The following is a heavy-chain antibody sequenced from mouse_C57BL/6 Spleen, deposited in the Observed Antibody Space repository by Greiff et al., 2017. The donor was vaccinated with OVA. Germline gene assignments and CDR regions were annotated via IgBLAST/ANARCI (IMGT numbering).Heavy chain of an antibody. V-gene: IGHV2-9-1*01. CDR2: IWTGGGT. CDR1: GFSLTSYA. J-gene: IGHJ4*01. D-gene: IGHD2-2*01. Sequence: QVQLQQSGPGLVAPSQSLSITCTVSGFSLTSYAISWVRQPPGKGLEWLGVIWTGGGTNYNSALKSRLSISKDNSKSQVFLKMNSLQTDDTARYYCASKLVYGYDEAMDYWGQGTSVTVSS. CDR3: ASKLVYGYDEAMDY.